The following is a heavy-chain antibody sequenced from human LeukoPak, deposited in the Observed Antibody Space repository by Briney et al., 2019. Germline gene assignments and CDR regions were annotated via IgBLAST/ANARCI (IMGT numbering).Heavy chain of an antibody. CDR3: ARGAYCGGDCWDYYYYMDV. CDR2: ITSSSTYI. J-gene: IGHJ6*03. Sequence: PGGSLRLSCAASGFSFSSYSMNWVRQAPGKGLEWVSSITSSSTYIYYADSVKGRFTISRDNAKNSLYLQMNSLRAEDTAVYYCARGAYCGGDCWDYYYYMDVWGKGTTVTISS. D-gene: IGHD2-21*02. V-gene: IGHV3-21*01. CDR1: GFSFSSYS.